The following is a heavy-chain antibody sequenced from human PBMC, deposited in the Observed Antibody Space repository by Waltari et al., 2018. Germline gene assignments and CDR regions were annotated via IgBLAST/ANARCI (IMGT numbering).Heavy chain of an antibody. Sequence: QVQLQESGPGLVKPSQTLSLTCTVSGGSISSGSYYWSWIRQPAGKGLEWIGRIYTSGSTNYHPSLKSRVTISVATSKNQFSLKLSSVTAADTAVYYCAREGKGGLGGAPQLAIDYWGQGTLVTVSS. CDR2: IYTSGST. CDR3: AREGKGGLGGAPQLAIDY. CDR1: GGSISSGSYY. V-gene: IGHV4-61*02. D-gene: IGHD6-13*01. J-gene: IGHJ4*02.